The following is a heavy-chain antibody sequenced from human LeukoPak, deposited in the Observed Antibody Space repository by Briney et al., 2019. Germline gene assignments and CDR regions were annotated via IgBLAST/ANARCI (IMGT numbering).Heavy chain of an antibody. CDR3: TTMRKTDLDY. Sequence: RTGGSLRLSCAASGFTFSNAWMSWGRQAPGKGLERVGRIKSKTDGGTTDYAAPVKGRFTISRDDSKNKLYLQMNSLKTEDTAVYYCTTMRKTDLDYWGQGTLVTVSS. CDR1: GFTFSNAW. V-gene: IGHV3-15*01. J-gene: IGHJ4*02. D-gene: IGHD1-14*01. CDR2: IKSKTDGGTT.